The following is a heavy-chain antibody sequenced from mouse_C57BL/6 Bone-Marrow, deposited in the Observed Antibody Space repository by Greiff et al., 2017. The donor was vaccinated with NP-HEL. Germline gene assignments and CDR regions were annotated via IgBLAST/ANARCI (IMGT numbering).Heavy chain of an antibody. D-gene: IGHD1-1*01. Sequence: EVKLVESGGGLVQPKGSLKLSCAASGFSFNTYAMNWVRQAPGKGLEWVARIRSKSNNYATYYADSVKDRFTISRDDSESMLYLQMNNLKTEDTAMYYCVRYYGSSYGYFDVWGTGTTVTVSS. CDR2: IRSKSNNYAT. J-gene: IGHJ1*03. CDR1: GFSFNTYA. CDR3: VRYYGSSYGYFDV. V-gene: IGHV10-1*01.